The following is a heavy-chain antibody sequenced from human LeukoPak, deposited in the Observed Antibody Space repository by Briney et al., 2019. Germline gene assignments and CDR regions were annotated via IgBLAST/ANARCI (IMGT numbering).Heavy chain of an antibody. J-gene: IGHJ5*02. V-gene: IGHV4-34*01. Sequence: SVTLSLTCAVYGGSFRGYYWSWIRQPPGKGLEWIGEINHSGSTNYNPSLKSRVTISVDTFKKQFSLKLSTVTAAAPAVFYCARGHNFWSGYYTWFDPWGQGTLVTVSS. CDR1: GGSFRGYY. CDR3: ARGHNFWSGYYTWFDP. D-gene: IGHD3-3*01. CDR2: INHSGST.